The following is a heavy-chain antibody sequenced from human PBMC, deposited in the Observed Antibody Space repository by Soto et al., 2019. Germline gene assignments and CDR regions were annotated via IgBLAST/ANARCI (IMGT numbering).Heavy chain of an antibody. J-gene: IGHJ6*02. Sequence: GGSLRLSCAASGFTFSSYAISWVRQAPGKGLEWVSAISGSGGSTYYADSVKGRFTISRDNSKNTLYLQMNSLRAEDTAVYYCAKDPRSVVERSVYGMDVWGQGTTVTVSS. CDR1: GFTFSSYA. CDR3: AKDPRSVVERSVYGMDV. D-gene: IGHD2-21*01. CDR2: ISGSGGST. V-gene: IGHV3-23*01.